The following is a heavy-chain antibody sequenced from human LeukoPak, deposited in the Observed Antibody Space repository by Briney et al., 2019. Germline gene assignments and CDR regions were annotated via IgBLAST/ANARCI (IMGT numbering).Heavy chain of an antibody. CDR2: IRGSGGST. Sequence: GGSRRLSWAASGFTFSGDAMSWAREAPAKGVEGGSTIRGSGGSTYYADSVKGRFIISRDNSKNTLYLLMNSLRAEDTAVYYCARPDPPLILEWPAPYFDYWGQGTLVTVSS. CDR3: ARPDPPLILEWPAPYFDY. V-gene: IGHV3-23*01. CDR1: GFTFSGDA. J-gene: IGHJ4*02. D-gene: IGHD3-3*01.